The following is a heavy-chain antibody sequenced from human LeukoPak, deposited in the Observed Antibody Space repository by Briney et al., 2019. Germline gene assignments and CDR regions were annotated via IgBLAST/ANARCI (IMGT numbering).Heavy chain of an antibody. CDR2: MNPNSGNT. CDR3: ARFRMEGATTGPYNWFDP. J-gene: IGHJ5*02. CDR1: GYTFPSYD. Sequence: GSVKVSCKASGYTFPSYDINWVRRATGQGLEWMGWMNPNSGNTGYAQKFQGRVTMTRNTSISTAYMELSSLRSEDTAVYYCARFRMEGATTGPYNWFDPWGQGTLVTVSS. V-gene: IGHV1-8*01. D-gene: IGHD1-26*01.